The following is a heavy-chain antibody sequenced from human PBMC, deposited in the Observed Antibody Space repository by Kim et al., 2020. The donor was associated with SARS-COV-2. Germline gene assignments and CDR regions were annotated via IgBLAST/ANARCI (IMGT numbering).Heavy chain of an antibody. CDR3: ARRVWSVTMVRGETPPIDP. CDR1: GGTFSSYA. D-gene: IGHD3-10*01. J-gene: IGHJ5*02. CDR2: IIPIFGTA. Sequence: SVKVSCKASGGTFSSYAISWVRQAPGQGLEWMGGIIPIFGTANYAQKFQGRVTITADESTSTAYMELSSLRSEDTAVYYCARRVWSVTMVRGETPPIDPWGQGTLVTVSS. V-gene: IGHV1-69*13.